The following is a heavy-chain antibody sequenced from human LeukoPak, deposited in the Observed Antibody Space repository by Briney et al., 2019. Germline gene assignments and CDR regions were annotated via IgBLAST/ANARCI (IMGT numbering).Heavy chain of an antibody. Sequence: SQTLSLTCTVSGGSISSGDYYWRWIRQPPGKGLEWIGYIYYSGSTYYNPSLKSRVTISVDTSKNQFSLKLSSVTAADTAVYYCARGLVVVTASTPDAFDIWGQGTMVTVSS. CDR2: IYYSGST. V-gene: IGHV4-30-4*01. J-gene: IGHJ3*02. CDR3: ARGLVVVTASTPDAFDI. D-gene: IGHD2-21*02. CDR1: GGSISSGDYY.